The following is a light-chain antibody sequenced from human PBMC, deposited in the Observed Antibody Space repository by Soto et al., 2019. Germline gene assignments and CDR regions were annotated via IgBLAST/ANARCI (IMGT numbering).Light chain of an antibody. V-gene: IGLV1-40*01. CDR1: SSNIGAGYD. Sequence: QPVLTQPPSVSGAPGQRVTISCTGSSSNIGAGYDVHWYQQLPGTAPKLLIYGNSSRPSGVPDRFSGSKSGTSASLAITGLQAEDEADYYCQSYDSSLSGWVFRGGTKVTVL. CDR2: GNS. J-gene: IGLJ3*02. CDR3: QSYDSSLSGWV.